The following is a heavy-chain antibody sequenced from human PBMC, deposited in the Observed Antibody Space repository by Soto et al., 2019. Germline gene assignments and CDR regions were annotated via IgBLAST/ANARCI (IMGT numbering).Heavy chain of an antibody. J-gene: IGHJ6*02. CDR1: GFTFSSYG. CDR3: AKEIGGSGSHFGYYYGMDV. Sequence: PGGSLRLSCAASGFTFSSYGMHWVRQAPGKGLEWVAVISYDGSNKYYADSVKGRFTISRDNSKNTLYLQMNSLRAEDTAVYYCAKEIGGSGSHFGYYYGMDVWGQGTTVTVSS. V-gene: IGHV3-30*18. D-gene: IGHD3-10*01. CDR2: ISYDGSNK.